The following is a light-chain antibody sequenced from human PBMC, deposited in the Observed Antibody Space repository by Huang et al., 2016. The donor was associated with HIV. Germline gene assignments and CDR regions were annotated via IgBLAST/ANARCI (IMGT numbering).Light chain of an antibody. CDR1: QSVNTN. J-gene: IGKJ2*01. Sequence: VIMSQSPATLAASPGERVILSCGASQSVNTNLAWYQQKPGQPPRLLIYAASTRATGVPARCAGSGSGTEFTLTIDSLQSDDFAVYYCQQYNKWPPEYTFGQGTRLEIK. CDR2: AAS. V-gene: IGKV3-15*01. CDR3: QQYNKWPPEYT.